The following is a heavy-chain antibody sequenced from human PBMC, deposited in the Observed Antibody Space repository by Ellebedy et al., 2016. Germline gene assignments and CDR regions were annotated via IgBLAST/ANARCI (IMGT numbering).Heavy chain of an antibody. D-gene: IGHD1-7*01. J-gene: IGHJ4*02. CDR3: ARAPVLELPYFDY. CDR1: RFTFSTYT. Sequence: GESLKISXAASRFTFSTYTMHWVRQAPGKGLQWVSSISSSSDYIYYADSVKGRFTISRDNAKNSLFLQMNSLRAEDTAMYYCARAPVLELPYFDYWGRGTLVTVSS. V-gene: IGHV3-21*01. CDR2: ISSSSDYI.